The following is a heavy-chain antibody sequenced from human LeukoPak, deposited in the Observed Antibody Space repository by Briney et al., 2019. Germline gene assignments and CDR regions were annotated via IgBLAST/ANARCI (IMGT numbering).Heavy chain of an antibody. CDR1: GFTFSSYA. J-gene: IGHJ4*02. CDR3: AKDRGFGTRRGELGY. V-gene: IGHV3-23*01. Sequence: GGSLRLSCAASGFTFSSYAMSWVRQAPGKGLEWVSAISGSGGSTYYADSVKGRFTISRDNSKNTLYLQMNSLRAEDTAVYYCAKDRGFGTRRGELGYWGQGTLVTVSS. CDR2: ISGSGGST. D-gene: IGHD3-10*01.